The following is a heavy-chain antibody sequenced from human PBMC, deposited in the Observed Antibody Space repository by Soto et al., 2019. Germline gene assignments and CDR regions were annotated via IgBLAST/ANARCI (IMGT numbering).Heavy chain of an antibody. CDR3: AGNTSHQWYYMDG. Sequence: SQTLSLTCAISGDSVSSNSAAWNWIRLSPSRGLEWLARTYYRSRWYNDYAVSVRSRITVNPDTSKNQFSLQLTSVTPEDTAVIYCAGNTSHQWYYMDGWGKGATVTVSS. CDR1: GDSVSSNSAA. D-gene: IGHD1-7*01. CDR2: TYYRSRWYN. V-gene: IGHV6-1*01. J-gene: IGHJ6*03.